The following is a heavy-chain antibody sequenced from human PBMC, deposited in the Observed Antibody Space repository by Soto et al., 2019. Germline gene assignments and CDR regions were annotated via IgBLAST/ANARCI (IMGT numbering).Heavy chain of an antibody. CDR1: GGTFSSYA. CDR2: IIPIFGTA. Sequence: QVQLVQSGAEVKKPGSSVKVSCKASGGTFSSYAISWVRQAPGQGLEWMGGIIPIFGTANYAQKFQGRVTITADESTSTAYMERSSRRSEDTAVYYCARDRAVVSSSWYAPYYFDYWGQGTLVTVSS. V-gene: IGHV1-69*12. J-gene: IGHJ4*02. CDR3: ARDRAVVSSSWYAPYYFDY. D-gene: IGHD6-13*01.